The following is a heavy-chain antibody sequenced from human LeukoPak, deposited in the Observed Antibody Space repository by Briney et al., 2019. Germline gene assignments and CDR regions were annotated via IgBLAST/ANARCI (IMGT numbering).Heavy chain of an antibody. J-gene: IGHJ5*02. D-gene: IGHD2-15*01. CDR3: TGAVYCSGGSCSFDP. CDR2: IRSEAYGGTP. CDR1: GFTFADYA. Sequence: GRSLRLSCTTSGFTFADYAMTWVRQAPGKGLESVGFIRSEAYGGTPEYAASVKGRFTISRHDSKSIAYLQMNSLKTEDTAVYYCTGAVYCSGGSCSFDPWGQGTLVTVSS. V-gene: IGHV3-49*04.